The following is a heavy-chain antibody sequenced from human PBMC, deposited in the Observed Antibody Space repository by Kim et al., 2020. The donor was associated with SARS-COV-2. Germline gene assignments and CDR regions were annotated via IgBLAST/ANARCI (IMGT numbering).Heavy chain of an antibody. D-gene: IGHD6-13*01. CDR3: AREGRIAAAGSMDYYYGMDV. V-gene: IGHV3-30*07. J-gene: IGHJ6*02. Sequence: GRLTITRDNSKNTLYMQLNRLRAEDTAVYYCAREGRIAAAGSMDYYYGMDVWGQGTTVTVSS.